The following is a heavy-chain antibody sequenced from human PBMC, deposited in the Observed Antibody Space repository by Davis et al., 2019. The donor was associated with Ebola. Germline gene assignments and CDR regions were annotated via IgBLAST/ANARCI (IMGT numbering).Heavy chain of an antibody. CDR3: ARHVWVNYYYYYGMDV. Sequence: GESLKISCKGSGYSFTSYWIGWVRQMPGKGLEWMGLIYPGDSDTRYSPSFQGQVTISADKSISTAYLQWSSLKASDTAMYYCARHVWVNYYYYYGMDVWGQGTTVTVSS. CDR2: IYPGDSDT. V-gene: IGHV5-51*01. J-gene: IGHJ6*02. CDR1: GYSFTSYW. D-gene: IGHD3-22*01.